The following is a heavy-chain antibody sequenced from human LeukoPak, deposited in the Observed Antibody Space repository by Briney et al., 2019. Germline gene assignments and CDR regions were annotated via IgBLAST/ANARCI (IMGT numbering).Heavy chain of an antibody. CDR1: GFSLSSYA. V-gene: IGHV3-30*04. Sequence: PGGSLRLSCAASGFSLSSYAIHWVRQAPGKGLEWVAIISYDGSKKYYADSVKGRFTISRDNSKNTLYLQMNSLRTGDTAVYYCARSAAAGRIVATFGYWGQGTLVIVSS. D-gene: IGHD5-12*01. CDR2: ISYDGSKK. CDR3: ARSAAAGRIVATFGY. J-gene: IGHJ4*02.